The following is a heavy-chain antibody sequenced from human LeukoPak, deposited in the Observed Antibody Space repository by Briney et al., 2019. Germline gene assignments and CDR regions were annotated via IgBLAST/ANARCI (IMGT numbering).Heavy chain of an antibody. V-gene: IGHV3-30*18. D-gene: IGHD3-16*02. CDR1: GFTFSSYG. J-gene: IGHJ4*02. Sequence: PGGSLRLSCAASGFTFSSYGMHWVRQAPGKGLEWVAVISYDGSNKYYADSVKGRFTISRDNSKNTLYLQMNSLRAEDTAVYYCAKGASMGYDYVWGSYRYIDYWGQGTLVTVSS. CDR2: ISYDGSNK. CDR3: AKGASMGYDYVWGSYRYIDY.